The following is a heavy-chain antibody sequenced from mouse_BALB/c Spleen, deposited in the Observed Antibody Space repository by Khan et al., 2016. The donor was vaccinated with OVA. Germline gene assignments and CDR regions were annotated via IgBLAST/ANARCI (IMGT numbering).Heavy chain of an antibody. CDR3: ARDGAYYRNDGWFAY. D-gene: IGHD2-14*01. CDR1: GYTFTSYT. J-gene: IGHJ3*01. Sequence: VQLLETGAELARPGASVKMSCKASGYTFTSYTIHWIKQRPGQGLEWIGYINPSSGYTNYNQKFKDKATLTADKSSTTAYMHLSSLTSDDSAVYYCARDGAYYRNDGWFAYWGQGTLVTVSA. CDR2: INPSSGYT. V-gene: IGHV1-4*01.